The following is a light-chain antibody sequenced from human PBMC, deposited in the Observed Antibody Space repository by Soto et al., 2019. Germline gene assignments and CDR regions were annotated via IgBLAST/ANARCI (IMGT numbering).Light chain of an antibody. CDR3: QQSYSTPLT. J-gene: IGKJ4*01. V-gene: IGKV3D-7*01. Sequence: ILTQSPATLSLSPGERATLSCRASQSISNSYLFWYQQKPGQAPRLLIYGTSSRATGVPDRFSGSGSGTDFTLTISSLQPEDFATYYCQQSYSTPLTFGGGTKVEIK. CDR1: QSISNSY. CDR2: GTS.